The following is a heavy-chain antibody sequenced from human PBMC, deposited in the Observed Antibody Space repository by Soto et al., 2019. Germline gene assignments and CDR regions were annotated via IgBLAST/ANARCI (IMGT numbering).Heavy chain of an antibody. D-gene: IGHD3-22*01. CDR3: ARGGVYYYDSSGYLFDY. V-gene: IGHV1-69*06. CDR2: IIPIFGTA. Sequence: QVQLVQSGAEVKKPGSSVKVSCKASGGTFSSYAISWVRQAPGQGLEWMGGIIPIFGTANYAQKFQGRVTITADKSTSTAYMELSSLRSEDTAVYYWARGGVYYYDSSGYLFDYWGQGTLVTVSS. J-gene: IGHJ4*02. CDR1: GGTFSSYA.